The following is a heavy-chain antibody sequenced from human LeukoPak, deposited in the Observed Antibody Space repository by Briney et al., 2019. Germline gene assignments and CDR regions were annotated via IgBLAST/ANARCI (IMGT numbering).Heavy chain of an antibody. CDR2: ISYDGSNK. D-gene: IGHD6-13*01. Sequence: GGSLRLSCAASGFTFSSYAMHWVRQAPGKGLEWVAVISYDGSNKYYADSVKGRFTISRDNSKNTLYLQMNSLRAEDTAVYYCARGSLYSSSWYHDAFDIWGQGTMVTVSS. V-gene: IGHV3-30-3*01. CDR1: GFTFSSYA. CDR3: ARGSLYSSSWYHDAFDI. J-gene: IGHJ3*02.